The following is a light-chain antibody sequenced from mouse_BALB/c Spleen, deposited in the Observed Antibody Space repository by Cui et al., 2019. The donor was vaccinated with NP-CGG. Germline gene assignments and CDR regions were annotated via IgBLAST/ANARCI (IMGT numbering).Light chain of an antibody. CDR1: TGAVTTSNY. V-gene: IGLV1*01. CDR3: ALWYSNHWV. CDR2: GTN. J-gene: IGLJ1*01. Sequence: AVVTQESALTTSPGETVTFTCRSSTGAVTTSNYANWVQEKPDHLFTGLIGGTNNRVPGVSARFSGSLIGDKAALTITGAQTEDEAIYFCALWYSNHWVFGGGTKLTVL.